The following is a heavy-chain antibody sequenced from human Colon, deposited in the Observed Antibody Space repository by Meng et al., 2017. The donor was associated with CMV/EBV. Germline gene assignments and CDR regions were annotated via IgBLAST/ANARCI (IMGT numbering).Heavy chain of an antibody. CDR1: GSMNSNSYD. J-gene: IGHJ4*02. CDR2: IYHGGST. CDR3: ARRWTGPGFYFDR. V-gene: IGHV4-39*01. Sequence: GSMNSNSYDWACRRESPGKGLEWLGSIYHGGSTYYNPSLKSRVTISVDTPKNQFSLNLTSVTAADTAVYYCARRWTGPGFYFDRWGQGTLVTVSS. D-gene: IGHD3/OR15-3a*01.